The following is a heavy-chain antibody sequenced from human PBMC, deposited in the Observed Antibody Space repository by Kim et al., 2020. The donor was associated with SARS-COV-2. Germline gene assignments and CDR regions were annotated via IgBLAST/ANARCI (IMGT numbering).Heavy chain of an antibody. V-gene: IGHV4-4*02. CDR1: GGSISSSNW. J-gene: IGHJ4*01. D-gene: IGHD2-15*01. CDR2: IYHSGST. CDR3: ARRITIFVVVFTFYYF. Sequence: SETLSLTCAVSGGSISSSNWWSLVRQPPWKGLDWIVEIYHSGSTNYNPSLNTRVTISLDKSKNHFSLKLSSVTAADTAVYYCARRITIFVVVFTFYYF.